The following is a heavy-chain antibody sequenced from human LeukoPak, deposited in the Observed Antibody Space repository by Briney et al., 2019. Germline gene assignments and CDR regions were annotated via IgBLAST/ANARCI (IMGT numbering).Heavy chain of an antibody. V-gene: IGHV4-61*01. CDR1: GGSLSSSSYY. Sequence: SETLSLTCTVSGGSLSSSSYYWGWIRQPPGEGLEWTGYIYYSGSTRYNPSLKSRATISVDTSKNKFSLKLSSVTAADTAVYFWARIKYYYDSSGYRAEYFQHWGQSTLVTVSS. D-gene: IGHD3-22*01. CDR3: ARIKYYYDSSGYRAEYFQH. CDR2: IYYSGST. J-gene: IGHJ1*01.